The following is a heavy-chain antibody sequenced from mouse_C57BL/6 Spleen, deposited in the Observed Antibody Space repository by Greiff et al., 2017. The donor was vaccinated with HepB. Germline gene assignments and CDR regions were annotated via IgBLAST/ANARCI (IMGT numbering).Heavy chain of an antibody. J-gene: IGHJ4*01. V-gene: IGHV5-17*01. CDR2: ISSGSSTI. Sequence: EVQLQESGGGLVKPGGSLKLSCAASGFTFSDYGMHWVRQAPEKGLEWVAYISSGSSTIYYADTVKGRFTISRDNAKNTLFLQMTSLRSEDTAMYYCARITTEKGAMDYWGQGTSVTVSS. CDR3: ARITTEKGAMDY. CDR1: GFTFSDYG. D-gene: IGHD1-1*01.